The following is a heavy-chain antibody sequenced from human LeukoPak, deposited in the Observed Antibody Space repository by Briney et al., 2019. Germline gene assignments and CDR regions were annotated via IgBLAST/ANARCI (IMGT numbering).Heavy chain of an antibody. CDR2: IRSKTNSYAT. V-gene: IGHV3-73*01. J-gene: IGHJ4*02. CDR3: TSLVTLTPQGIDY. CDR1: GFTFSASA. D-gene: IGHD3-16*02. Sequence: PGGSLRLSCAASGFTFSASAIHWAREASGKGLEWVGCIRSKTNSYATTYAESVKGRFTISRDDSRNTAFLQMSSLKIEDTAMYYCTSLVTLTPQGIDYWGQGTLVTVSS.